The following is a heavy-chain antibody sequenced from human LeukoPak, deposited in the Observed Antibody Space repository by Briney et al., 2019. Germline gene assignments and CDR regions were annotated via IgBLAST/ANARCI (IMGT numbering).Heavy chain of an antibody. CDR3: ARAQPSYCSGGSCYGDY. CDR1: GYTFTSYG. Sequence: GASVKVSCKASGYTFTSYGISWVRQAPGQGLEWMGWISAYNGNTNYAQKLQGRVTMTTDTSTSTAYMELRSLRSDDTAVYYCARAQPSYCSGGSCYGDYWGQGTLVTASS. CDR2: ISAYNGNT. D-gene: IGHD2-15*01. J-gene: IGHJ4*02. V-gene: IGHV1-18*01.